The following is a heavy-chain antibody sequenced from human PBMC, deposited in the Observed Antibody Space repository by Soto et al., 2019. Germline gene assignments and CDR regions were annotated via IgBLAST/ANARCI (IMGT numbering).Heavy chain of an antibody. Sequence: EVQLVESGGGLVQPGGSLRLSCVASGFTFSRYWMSWVRQAPGKGLAWVANIKHDGSEIYSIDYVKGRFTISRDNAKDSLYMQMNSLRVEDTAVYYCARDTDAFGDKYRGQGTLVNVSS. V-gene: IGHV3-7*01. D-gene: IGHD2-21*01. CDR2: IKHDGSEI. J-gene: IGHJ4*02. CDR1: GFTFSRYW. CDR3: ARDTDAFGDKY.